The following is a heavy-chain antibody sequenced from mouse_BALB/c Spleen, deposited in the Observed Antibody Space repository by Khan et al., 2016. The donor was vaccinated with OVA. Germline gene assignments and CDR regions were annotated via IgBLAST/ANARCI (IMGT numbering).Heavy chain of an antibody. D-gene: IGHD3-1*01. CDR3: ARGGGSGPAWFAY. V-gene: IGHV3-6*02. CDR2: IRYDGDS. J-gene: IGHJ3*01. CDR1: GYSITSGYF. Sequence: EVQLQESGPGLVKPSQSLSLTCSVTGYSITSGYFWNWIRQFPGNNLEWLGYIRYDGDSNYNPSLKNRISITRDTSKNQFFLKLNSVPPGHTATYYWARGGGSGPAWFAYWGQGTLVTVSA.